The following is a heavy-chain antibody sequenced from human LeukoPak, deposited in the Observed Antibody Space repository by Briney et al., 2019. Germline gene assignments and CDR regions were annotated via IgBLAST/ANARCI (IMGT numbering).Heavy chain of an antibody. V-gene: IGHV3-23*01. J-gene: IGHJ3*02. CDR3: AKGFRGAATDAFHI. Sequence: SGGSLRLSCAASGFTFSSYSMNWVRQAPGKGLEWVSLISGDGESTYADSVKGRFTLSRDNSKRMLYLQMNSLRAEDTAVYYCAKGFRGAATDAFHIWGQGTMVTVSS. CDR1: GFTFSSYS. D-gene: IGHD3-10*01. CDR2: ISGDGEST.